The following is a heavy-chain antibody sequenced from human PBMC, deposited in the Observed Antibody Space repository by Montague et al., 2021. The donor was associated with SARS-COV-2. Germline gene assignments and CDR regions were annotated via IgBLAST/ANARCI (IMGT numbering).Heavy chain of an antibody. CDR2: IYSSGST. D-gene: IGHD2-2*01. Sequence: SETLSLTCTVSGGSISGYYWNWIRQPPGKGLEWIGYIYSSGSTNYNPSLKSRVTMSVDTSKNQLSLNLRSVTAADTAVYYCARDSLVASYYYGVDVWGQGTKVTVAS. CDR1: GGSISGYY. CDR3: ARDSLVASYYYGVDV. V-gene: IGHV4-59*13. J-gene: IGHJ6*02.